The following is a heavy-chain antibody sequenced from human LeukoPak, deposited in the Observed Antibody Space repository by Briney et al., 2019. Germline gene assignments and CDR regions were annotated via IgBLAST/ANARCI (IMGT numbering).Heavy chain of an antibody. CDR2: ISGSGGST. Sequence: GGSLRLSCAASGFTFSSYDMSWVRQAPGKGLEWVSVISGSGGSTYYADSVKGRFTISRDNSKNTLYLQMNSLRAEDTAVYYCAKDEFSYSSSWSDPYDYWGQGTLVTVSS. V-gene: IGHV3-23*01. J-gene: IGHJ4*02. CDR1: GFTFSSYD. CDR3: AKDEFSYSSSWSDPYDY. D-gene: IGHD6-13*01.